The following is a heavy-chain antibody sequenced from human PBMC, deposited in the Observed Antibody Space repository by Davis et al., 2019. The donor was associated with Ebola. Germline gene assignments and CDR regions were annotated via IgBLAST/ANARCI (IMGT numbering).Heavy chain of an antibody. Sequence: PSETLSLTCTVSGGSINNFYWSWIRQPPGKGLEWIGYIYYTGTTIYNPSLKSRLTLSVDASRNDFSLKRTSVTAADTAIYYCARNDYGDAFDIWGQGTMVTVSS. J-gene: IGHJ3*02. D-gene: IGHD3-16*01. CDR1: GGSINNFY. V-gene: IGHV4-59*13. CDR3: ARNDYGDAFDI. CDR2: IYYTGTT.